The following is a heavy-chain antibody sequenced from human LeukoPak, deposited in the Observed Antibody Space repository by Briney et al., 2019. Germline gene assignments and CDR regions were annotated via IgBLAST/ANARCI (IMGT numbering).Heavy chain of an antibody. D-gene: IGHD5-18*01. CDR2: ISSSGSTI. CDR1: GFTFSDYY. J-gene: IGHJ3*02. Sequence: GGPLRLSCAASGFTFSDYYMSWIRQAPGKGLEWVSYISSSGSTIYYADSVKGRFTISRDNAKNSLYLQMNSLRAEDTAVYYCARASDTAMAHDAFDIWGQGTMVTVSS. CDR3: ARASDTAMAHDAFDI. V-gene: IGHV3-11*04.